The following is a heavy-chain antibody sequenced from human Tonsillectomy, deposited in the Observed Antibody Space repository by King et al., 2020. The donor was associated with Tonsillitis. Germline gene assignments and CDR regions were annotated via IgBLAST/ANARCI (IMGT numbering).Heavy chain of an antibody. CDR1: GYSFTSYW. J-gene: IGHJ4*02. V-gene: IGHV5-51*01. D-gene: IGHD1-26*01. CDR2: IYPGDSDT. CDR3: ARLGPYLGATRPFDY. Sequence: QLVQSGAEVKKPGESLKISFKGSGYSFTSYWIGWVRQMPGKGLEWMGIIYPGDSDTRYSPSFQGQVTISADKSISTAYLQWSSLKASDTAMYYCARLGPYLGATRPFDYWGQGTLVTVSS.